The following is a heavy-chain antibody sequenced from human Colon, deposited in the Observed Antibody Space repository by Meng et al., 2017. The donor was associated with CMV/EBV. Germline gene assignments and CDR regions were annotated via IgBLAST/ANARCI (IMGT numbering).Heavy chain of an antibody. Sequence: ASVKVSCKTSGYTFTGHHIHWVRQASGQGLEWMGWVNPNNGATNYAQEFLGSVAMTRDTSTATADMELTGLRPDDTAVYYCVRSLDDASGQFRDYWGQGTPVTVSS. CDR2: VNPNNGAT. CDR3: VRSLDDASGQFRDY. V-gene: IGHV1-2*02. D-gene: IGHD3-3*01. CDR1: GYTFTGHH. J-gene: IGHJ4*02.